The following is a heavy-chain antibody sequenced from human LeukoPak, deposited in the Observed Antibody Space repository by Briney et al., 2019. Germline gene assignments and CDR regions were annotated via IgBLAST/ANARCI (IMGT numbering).Heavy chain of an antibody. CDR3: ARVEGYCSSSSCPLFRHFDY. V-gene: IGHV4-39*07. Sequence: SETLSLTCSVSGGSISSRSYYWGWIRQPPGKGLEGIGSIYYSGSTYYNPSLKSRVTISVDTSKNQFSLKLSSVTAADTAVYYCARVEGYCSSSSCPLFRHFDYWGQGTLVTVSS. CDR1: GGSISSRSYY. D-gene: IGHD2-2*01. CDR2: IYYSGST. J-gene: IGHJ4*02.